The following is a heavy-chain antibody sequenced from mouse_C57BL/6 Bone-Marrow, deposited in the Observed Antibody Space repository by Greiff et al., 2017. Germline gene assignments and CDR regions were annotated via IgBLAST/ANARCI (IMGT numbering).Heavy chain of an antibody. CDR2: IDPSDSYT. J-gene: IGHJ2*01. Sequence: QVQLKQPGAELVRPGTSVKLSCKASGYTFTSYWMHWVTQRPGQGLEWIGVIDPSDSYTNYNQKFKGKATLTVDTSSSTAYMQLSSLTSADSAVYYCARSWYGSSYGYFDYWGQGTTLTVSS. V-gene: IGHV1-59*01. CDR1: GYTFTSYW. D-gene: IGHD1-1*01. CDR3: ARSWYGSSYGYFDY.